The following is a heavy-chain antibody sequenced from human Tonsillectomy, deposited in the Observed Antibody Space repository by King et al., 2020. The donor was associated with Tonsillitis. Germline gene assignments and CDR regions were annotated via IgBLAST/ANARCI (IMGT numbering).Heavy chain of an antibody. D-gene: IGHD3-22*01. CDR3: ARGDYYYDSSGYFGFVY. CDR2: LKQDGSEK. CDR1: GFTFSSYW. Sequence: QLVQSGGGLVQPGGSLRLSCAASGFTFSSYWMSWVRQAPGKGLEWVANLKQDGSEKYYVDSVKGRFTISRDNAKNSLYLQMNSLRAEDTAVYYCARGDYYYDSSGYFGFVYWGQGTLVTVSS. J-gene: IGHJ4*02. V-gene: IGHV3-7*04.